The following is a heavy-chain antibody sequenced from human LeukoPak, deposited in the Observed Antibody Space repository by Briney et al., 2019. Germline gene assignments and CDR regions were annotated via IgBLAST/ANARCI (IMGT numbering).Heavy chain of an antibody. CDR1: GFTFSSYE. CDR3: ARSKVPAAMFYYYYYMDV. Sequence: GGSLRLSCAASGFTFSSYEMNWVRQAPGKGLEWVSYISSSGSTIYYADSVKGRFTISRDNAKNSLYLQMNSLRAEDTAVYYCARSKVPAAMFYYYYYMDVWGKGTTVTISS. V-gene: IGHV3-48*03. J-gene: IGHJ6*03. D-gene: IGHD2-2*01. CDR2: ISSSGSTI.